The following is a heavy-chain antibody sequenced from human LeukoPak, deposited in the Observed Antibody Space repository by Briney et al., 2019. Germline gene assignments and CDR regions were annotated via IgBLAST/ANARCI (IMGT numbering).Heavy chain of an antibody. CDR1: GGTFSSYA. CDR3: ARDPERAYYYDSSGSAFVI. D-gene: IGHD3-22*01. CDR2: IIPILGIA. Sequence: ASVKVSCKASGGTFSSYAISWVRQAPGQGLEWMGRIIPILGIANYAQKFQGRVTITADKSTSTAYMELSSLRSEDTAVYYCARDPERAYYYDSSGSAFVIWGQGTMVTVSS. V-gene: IGHV1-69*04. J-gene: IGHJ3*02.